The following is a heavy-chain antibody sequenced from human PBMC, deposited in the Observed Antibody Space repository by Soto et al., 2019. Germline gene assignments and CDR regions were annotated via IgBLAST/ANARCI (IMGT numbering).Heavy chain of an antibody. D-gene: IGHD2-15*01. J-gene: IGHJ6*02. CDR3: ARGDGYCSGGSCYKFYYYYGKDV. Sequence: QVQLQQWGAGLLKPSETLSLTCAVYGGSFSGYSWSWIRQPPGKGLEWIGEINHSGSTNYNPSLKSRVTISVDTSKNQFSLKLSSVTAADTAVYYCARGDGYCSGGSCYKFYYYYGKDVWSQGTTLTVSS. V-gene: IGHV4-34*01. CDR2: INHSGST. CDR1: GGSFSGYS.